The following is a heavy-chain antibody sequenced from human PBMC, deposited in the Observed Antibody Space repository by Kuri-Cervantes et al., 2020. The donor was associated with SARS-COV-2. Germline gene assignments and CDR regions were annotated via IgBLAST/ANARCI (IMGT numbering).Heavy chain of an antibody. CDR3: ASQDDTSGFYYAYDY. D-gene: IGHD3-22*01. J-gene: IGHJ4*02. Sequence: ESLKISCTVSGGSVSSGTYYWSWIRQPPGKGLEYIGYIYYTGSTNYNPSLESRVTMSADTSKNQVSLKLSSVTAADTAVYYCASQDDTSGFYYAYDYWGQGTLVTVSS. CDR2: IYYTGST. CDR1: GGSVSSGTYY. V-gene: IGHV4-61*01.